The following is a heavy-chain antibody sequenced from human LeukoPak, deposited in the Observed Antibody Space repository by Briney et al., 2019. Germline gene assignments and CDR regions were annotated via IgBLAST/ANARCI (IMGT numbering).Heavy chain of an antibody. CDR2: IIPIFGTA. Sequence: SVKVSCKASGGTFSSYAISWVRQAPGQELEWMGGIIPIFGTANYAQKFQGRVTITADESTSTAYMELSSLRSEDTAVYYCARAIGGYDFWSGYYTFDYWGQGTLVTVSS. D-gene: IGHD3-3*01. CDR1: GGTFSSYA. V-gene: IGHV1-69*13. J-gene: IGHJ4*02. CDR3: ARAIGGYDFWSGYYTFDY.